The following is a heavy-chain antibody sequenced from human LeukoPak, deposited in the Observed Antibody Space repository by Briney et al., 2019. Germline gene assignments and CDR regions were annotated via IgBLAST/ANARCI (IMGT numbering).Heavy chain of an antibody. CDR3: AKAASGWYYDY. D-gene: IGHD6-19*01. V-gene: IGHV3-23*01. Sequence: GGSLRLSCAASGFTFTNYAMTWVRQAPGKGLECVSGISGNGARTYYADSVKGRFTISRDNRKNTIYLQMNSLRTEDTAVYYCAKAASGWYYDYWGQGTLVTVSS. J-gene: IGHJ4*02. CDR2: ISGNGART. CDR1: GFTFTNYA.